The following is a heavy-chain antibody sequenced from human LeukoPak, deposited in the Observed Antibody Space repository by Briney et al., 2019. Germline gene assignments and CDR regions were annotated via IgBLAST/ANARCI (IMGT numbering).Heavy chain of an antibody. V-gene: IGHV3-74*01. Sequence: GGSLRLSCAASGFTFSSYEMNWVRQAPGKGLEWVSRINSDGSSTSYADSVKGRFTISRDNAKNTLYLQMNSLRAEDTAVYYCAREMLAAVAAQSWGQGTLVTVSS. D-gene: IGHD6-19*01. CDR3: AREMLAAVAAQS. CDR2: INSDGSST. J-gene: IGHJ5*02. CDR1: GFTFSSYE.